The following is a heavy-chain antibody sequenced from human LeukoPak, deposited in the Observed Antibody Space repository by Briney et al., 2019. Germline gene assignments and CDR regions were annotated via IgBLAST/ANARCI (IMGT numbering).Heavy chain of an antibody. CDR2: INSDGSST. Sequence: GGSLRLSCAASGFTFSSYWMHWVRQVPGKGLVWVSRINSDGSSTSYADSVKGRFTIFRDNAKNTLYLQMNSLRAEDTAVYYCARVSSSSWWALDYWGQGTLVTVSS. D-gene: IGHD6-13*01. CDR1: GFTFSSYW. J-gene: IGHJ4*02. V-gene: IGHV3-74*01. CDR3: ARVSSSSWWALDY.